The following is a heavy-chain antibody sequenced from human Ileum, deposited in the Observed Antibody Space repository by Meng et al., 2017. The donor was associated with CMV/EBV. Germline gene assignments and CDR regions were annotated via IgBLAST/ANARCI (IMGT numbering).Heavy chain of an antibody. D-gene: IGHD1-26*01. CDR3: ARKIMGLTSDY. V-gene: IGHV3-21*01. CDR1: GFSFSTYS. CDR2: ISTSGSYI. J-gene: IGHJ4*02. Sequence: CAASGFSFSTYSRNWVRQAPGKGLEWVSSISTSGSYIYYADSVKGRFTISRDNAKTSLYLQMNSLRAEDTAVYYCARKIMGLTSDYWGQGTLVTVSS.